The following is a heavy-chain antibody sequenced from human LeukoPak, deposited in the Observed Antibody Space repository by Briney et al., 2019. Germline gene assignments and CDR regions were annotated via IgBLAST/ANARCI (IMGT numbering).Heavy chain of an antibody. Sequence: SGGSLRLSCAASGFTFSSYAMHWVRQAPGKGLEWVAVISYDGSNKYYADSVKGRFTISRDNSKNTLYLQMNSLRPDDTAVYYCAREPQYWGQGTLITVPS. CDR3: AREPQY. V-gene: IGHV3-30-3*01. J-gene: IGHJ4*02. CDR1: GFTFSSYA. CDR2: ISYDGSNK.